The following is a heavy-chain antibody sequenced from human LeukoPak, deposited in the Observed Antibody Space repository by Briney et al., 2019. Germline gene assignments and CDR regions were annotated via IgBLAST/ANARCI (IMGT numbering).Heavy chain of an antibody. J-gene: IGHJ3*02. Sequence: SETLSLTCTVSGGSISSGDYYWSWIRQPPGKGLEWIGYIYYSGSTYYNPSLKSRVTISVDTSKHQFSLKLSSVTAADTAVYYCARDPYRATTALDAFDIWGQGTMVTVSS. CDR3: ARDPYRATTALDAFDI. D-gene: IGHD1-26*01. CDR1: GGSISSGDYY. V-gene: IGHV4-30-4*08. CDR2: IYYSGST.